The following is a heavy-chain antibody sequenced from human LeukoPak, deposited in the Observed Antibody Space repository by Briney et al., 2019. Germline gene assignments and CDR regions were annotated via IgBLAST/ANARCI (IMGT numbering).Heavy chain of an antibody. J-gene: IGHJ4*02. D-gene: IGHD1-26*01. V-gene: IGHV1-46*01. CDR3: ARDLTGATGY. CDR1: GYTFTSYY. CDR2: INPSGGST. Sequence: ASVEVSCKASGYTFTSYYMHWVRQAPGQGLEWMGIINPSGGSTSYAQKFQGRVTMTRDTSTTTVYMELSSLRSEDTAVYYCARDLTGATGYWGQGTLVTVSS.